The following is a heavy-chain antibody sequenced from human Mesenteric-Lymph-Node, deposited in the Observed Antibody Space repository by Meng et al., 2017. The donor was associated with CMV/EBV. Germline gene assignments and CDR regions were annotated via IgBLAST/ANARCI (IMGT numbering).Heavy chain of an antibody. CDR1: GYTFISYS. CDR3: ASYQLLRYYYYGMDV. V-gene: IGHV1-69*05. J-gene: IGHJ6*02. CDR2: IIPIFGTA. D-gene: IGHD2-2*01. Sequence: SVKVSCKASGYTFISYSMHWVRQAPGQGLEWMGGIIPIFGTANYAQKFQGRVTITTDESTSTAYMELSSLRSEDTAVYYCASYQLLRYYYYGMDVWGQGTTVTVSS.